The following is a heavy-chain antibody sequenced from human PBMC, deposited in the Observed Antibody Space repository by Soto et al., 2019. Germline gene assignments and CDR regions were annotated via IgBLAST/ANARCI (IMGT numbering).Heavy chain of an antibody. CDR2: MSAYSGNT. Sequence: ASGKVSCKASGYTFTTYGITWVRQAPGQGLEWMGWMSAYSGNTNYAEKLQGRLTVTTDTSTNTAYMDLRSLRSDDTAVYYCARVVKAGDYGDYGRYYFDYWGHATLVTVSS. J-gene: IGHJ4*01. CDR3: ARVVKAGDYGDYGRYYFDY. CDR1: GYTFTTYG. V-gene: IGHV1-18*04. D-gene: IGHD4-17*01.